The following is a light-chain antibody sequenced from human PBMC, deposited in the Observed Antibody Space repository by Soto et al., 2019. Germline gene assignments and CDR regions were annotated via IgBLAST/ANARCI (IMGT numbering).Light chain of an antibody. CDR3: CSYAGSYSWV. V-gene: IGLV2-11*01. CDR1: SSDVGGYNY. J-gene: IGLJ3*02. CDR2: DVS. Sequence: ALTQPRSVSGSPGQSVTISCTGTSSDVGGYNYVSWYQQHPGKAPKLMIYDVSKRPSGVPDRFSGSKSGNTASLTISGLQAEDEADYYCCSYAGSYSWVFGGGTKLTVL.